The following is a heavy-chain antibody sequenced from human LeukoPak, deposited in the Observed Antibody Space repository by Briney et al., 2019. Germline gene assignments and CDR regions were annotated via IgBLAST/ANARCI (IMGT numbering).Heavy chain of an antibody. V-gene: IGHV3-30*03. J-gene: IGHJ4*02. CDR3: ARGAGGSCFGSLAY. Sequence: PGGSLRLSCAASGFTFSSYGMHWVRQAPGKGLEWVAVISYDGSNKYYADSVKGRFTISRDNSKNTLYLQMNSLRAEDTALYYCARGAGGSCFGSLAYWGQGTLVTVSS. D-gene: IGHD2-15*01. CDR1: GFTFSSYG. CDR2: ISYDGSNK.